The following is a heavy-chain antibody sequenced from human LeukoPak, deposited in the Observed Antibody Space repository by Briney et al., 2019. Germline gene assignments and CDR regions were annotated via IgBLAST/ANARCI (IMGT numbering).Heavy chain of an antibody. D-gene: IGHD3-10*01. CDR3: AKPMVRGVIIGPVD. CDR1: GFTFDDYA. CDR2: ISWNSGSI. J-gene: IGHJ4*02. V-gene: IGHV3-9*01. Sequence: GGSLRLSCAAPGFTFDDYAMHWVRQAPGKGLEWVSGISWNSGSIGYADSVKGRFTISRDNAKNSLYLQMNSLRAEDTALYYCAKPMVRGVIIGPVDWGQGTLVTVSS.